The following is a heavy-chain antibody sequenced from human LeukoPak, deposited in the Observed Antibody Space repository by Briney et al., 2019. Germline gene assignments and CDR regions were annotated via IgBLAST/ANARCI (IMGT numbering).Heavy chain of an antibody. J-gene: IGHJ4*02. CDR3: ARGREMATTPSDY. Sequence: GGSLRLSCAASGFTFSSYGMHWVRQAPGKGLEWVAVIWYDGSNKYYADSVKGRFTISRDNSKNTLYLQMNSLRAEDTAVYYCARGREMATTPSDYWGQGTLVTISS. V-gene: IGHV3-33*01. CDR1: GFTFSSYG. D-gene: IGHD5-24*01. CDR2: IWYDGSNK.